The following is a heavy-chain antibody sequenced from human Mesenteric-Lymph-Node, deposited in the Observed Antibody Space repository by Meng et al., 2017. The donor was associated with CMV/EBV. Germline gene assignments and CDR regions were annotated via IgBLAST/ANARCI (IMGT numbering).Heavy chain of an antibody. J-gene: IGHJ4*02. CDR2: MSFDGSNK. D-gene: IGHD6-13*01. Sequence: GESLKISCAASGFTFSNYAMHWVRQAPGKGLEWVAVMSFDGSNKYYTDSVKGRFTISRDNSQNTLSLQMNSLRPEDTAVYHCARVDSSSWSRPFDYWGQGALVTVSS. CDR3: ARVDSSSWSRPFDY. CDR1: GFTFSNYA. V-gene: IGHV3-30*04.